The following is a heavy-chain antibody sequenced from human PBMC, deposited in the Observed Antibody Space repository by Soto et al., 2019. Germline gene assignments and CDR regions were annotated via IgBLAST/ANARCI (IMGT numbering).Heavy chain of an antibody. CDR1: GSTFSSYW. J-gene: IGHJ2*01. CDR3: ARVRKQWLGYWYFDL. D-gene: IGHD6-19*01. CDR2: IKQYGSEK. V-gene: IGHV3-7*01. Sequence: LRLSCAASGSTFSSYWMSWVRQAPGKGLEWVANIKQYGSEKYYVDSVKGRFTISRDNAKNSLYLQMNSLRAEDTAVYYCARVRKQWLGYWYFDLWGRGTLVTVSS.